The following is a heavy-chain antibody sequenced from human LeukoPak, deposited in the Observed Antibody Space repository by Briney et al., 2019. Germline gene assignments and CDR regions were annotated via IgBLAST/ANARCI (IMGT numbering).Heavy chain of an antibody. CDR3: ASSTNSSCWYLGGMDV. CDR2: ISYDGSNK. Sequence: GGSLRLSCAASGFTFSSYAMHWVRQAPGKGLEWVAVISYDGSNKYYADSVKGRFTISRDNSKNTLYLQMNSLRAEDTAVYYCASSTNSSCWYLGGMDVWGQGTTVTVSS. J-gene: IGHJ6*01. V-gene: IGHV3-30-3*01. D-gene: IGHD6-13*01. CDR1: GFTFSSYA.